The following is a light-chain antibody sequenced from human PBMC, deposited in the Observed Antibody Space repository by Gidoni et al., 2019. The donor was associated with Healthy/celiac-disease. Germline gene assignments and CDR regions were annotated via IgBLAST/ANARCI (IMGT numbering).Light chain of an antibody. CDR2: WAS. J-gene: IGKJ1*01. CDR1: QSVLYSSNNKNY. CDR3: QQYYSTLGT. V-gene: IGKV4-1*01. Sequence: DIVMTQSPDSTAVSLGERATINCKSSQSVLYSSNNKNYLAWYQQQPGQPPKLLIYWASTRESGVPDRFSGSGSGTDFTLTISSLQAEDVAVYYCQQYYSTLGTFGQGTKVEIK.